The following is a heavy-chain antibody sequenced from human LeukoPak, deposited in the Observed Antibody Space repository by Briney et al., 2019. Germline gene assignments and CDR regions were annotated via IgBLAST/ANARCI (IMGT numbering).Heavy chain of an antibody. Sequence: ASVKVSCKASGYTFTGYYLHWVRQAPGQGLEWMGWINPNSGGTNFAQKFQGRVTMTRDTSISTAYMELSRLRSDDTAVYYCARALYYYDSSGYTDYWGQRTLVTVSS. CDR2: INPNSGGT. J-gene: IGHJ4*02. CDR3: ARALYYYDSSGYTDY. D-gene: IGHD3-22*01. CDR1: GYTFTGYY. V-gene: IGHV1-2*02.